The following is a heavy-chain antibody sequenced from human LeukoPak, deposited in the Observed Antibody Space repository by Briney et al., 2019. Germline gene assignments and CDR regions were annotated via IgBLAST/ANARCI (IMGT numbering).Heavy chain of an antibody. V-gene: IGHV4-34*01. J-gene: IGHJ4*02. CDR3: ARGPYVYDY. D-gene: IGHD1-14*01. Sequence: SETLSLTCAVYGGSFSGYYWSWIRQPPGKGLEWIGEINHSGSTNYNPSLKSRVTISVDTSKNQFSLKLSSVAAADTAVYYCARGPYVYDYWGQGTLVTVSS. CDR2: INHSGST. CDR1: GGSFSGYY.